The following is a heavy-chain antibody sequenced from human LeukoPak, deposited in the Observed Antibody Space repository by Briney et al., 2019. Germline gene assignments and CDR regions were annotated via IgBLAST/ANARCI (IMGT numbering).Heavy chain of an antibody. CDR3: ARAYTSMGHKDY. CDR2: ISAYNGNT. Sequence: GASVKVSCKASGYTFTTYGISWVRQVPGQGLEWMGWISAYNGNTNCAQKFQGRVAMTTDRSTNTAYMELRSLRSDDTAVYYCARAYTSMGHKDYWGQGTLVTVSS. CDR1: GYTFTTYG. J-gene: IGHJ4*02. D-gene: IGHD5-18*01. V-gene: IGHV1-18*04.